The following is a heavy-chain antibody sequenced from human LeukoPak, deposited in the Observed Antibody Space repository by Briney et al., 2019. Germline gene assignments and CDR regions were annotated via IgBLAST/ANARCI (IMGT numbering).Heavy chain of an antibody. J-gene: IGHJ5*02. CDR1: GGSFSGYY. Sequence: SETLSLTCAVYGGSFSGYYWSWIRQPPGKGLEWIGEINHSGSTNYNPSLKSRVTISVDTSKNQFSLKLSSVTAADTAVYYCARGTDNSGWPWELKGGNWFDPWGQGTLVTVSS. CDR3: ARGTDNSGWPWELKGGNWFDP. V-gene: IGHV4-34*01. CDR2: INHSGST. D-gene: IGHD6-19*01.